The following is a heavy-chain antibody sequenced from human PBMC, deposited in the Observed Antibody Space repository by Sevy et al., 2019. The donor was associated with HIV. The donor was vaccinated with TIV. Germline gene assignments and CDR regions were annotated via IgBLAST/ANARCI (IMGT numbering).Heavy chain of an antibody. CDR2: IYYSGST. J-gene: IGHJ6*02. CDR3: ARVYDSSGYPSMDV. Sequence: SETLSLTCTVSGGSISSGGYYWSWIRQHPGKGLEWIGYIYYSGSTYYNPSLKSRVTISVDTSKNQFSLKLSSVTAADTAVYYCARVYDSSGYPSMDVWDQGTTVTVSS. CDR1: GGSISSGGYY. D-gene: IGHD3-22*01. V-gene: IGHV4-31*03.